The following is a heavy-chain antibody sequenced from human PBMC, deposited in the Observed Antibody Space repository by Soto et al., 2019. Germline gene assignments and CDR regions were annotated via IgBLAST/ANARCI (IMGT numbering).Heavy chain of an antibody. CDR3: ARVNYYGSGSYEAFFYYYGLDV. CDR1: GYTFSTYD. D-gene: IGHD3-10*01. J-gene: IGHJ6*02. Sequence: QVQLVQSGAEVKKPGASVKVSCKASGYTFSTYDINWVRQAPGQGLEWMGWMNPNSGDTDYAQKFLGRVTMTRDSSISTGYMEMSSLSSEDTAVSYCARVNYYGSGSYEAFFYYYGLDVWGQGTTVTVSS. V-gene: IGHV1-8*01. CDR2: MNPNSGDT.